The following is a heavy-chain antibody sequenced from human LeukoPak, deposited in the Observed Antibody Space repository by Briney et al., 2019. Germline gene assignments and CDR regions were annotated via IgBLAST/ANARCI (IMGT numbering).Heavy chain of an antibody. CDR3: ARDPGSGYEEHFDY. Sequence: GGTLRLSCAASAFTFSNYGMSWVRQAPGKGLEWVSAISDSGGSTYYADSVKGRFTISRDNAKNSLYLQMNSLRAEDTAVYYCARDPGSGYEEHFDYWGQGTLVTVSS. CDR1: AFTFSNYG. V-gene: IGHV3-23*01. J-gene: IGHJ4*02. CDR2: ISDSGGST. D-gene: IGHD5-12*01.